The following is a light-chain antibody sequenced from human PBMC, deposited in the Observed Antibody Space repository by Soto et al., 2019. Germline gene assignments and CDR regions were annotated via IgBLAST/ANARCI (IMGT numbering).Light chain of an antibody. Sequence: QSVLTQPPSVSAAPGQRVIISCTGSSSNIGTGYDVHWYQQLPGTAPKLLIYANTNRPSGVPDRFSASNSGTSASLAITGLQAEDEADYYCQSYDSSLNGRVFGGGTKLTVL. CDR3: QSYDSSLNGRV. J-gene: IGLJ3*02. V-gene: IGLV1-40*01. CDR2: ANT. CDR1: SSNIGTGYD.